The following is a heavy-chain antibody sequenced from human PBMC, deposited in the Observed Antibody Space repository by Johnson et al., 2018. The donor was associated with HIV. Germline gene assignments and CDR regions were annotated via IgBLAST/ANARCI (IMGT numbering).Heavy chain of an antibody. D-gene: IGHD5-12*01. CDR3: AKVDDLATMIVGDAFDI. V-gene: IGHV3-13*01. J-gene: IGHJ3*02. CDR1: GFTFSDFA. Sequence: VQLVESGGGVVQPGGSLRLSCAASGFTFSDFAMHWVRQATVKGLEWVSAIGTAGDTYYPGSVKGRFTISRDNSKNTLYLQMNSMRAEDTAIYYCAKVDDLATMIVGDAFDIWGQGTMVTVSP. CDR2: IGTAGDT.